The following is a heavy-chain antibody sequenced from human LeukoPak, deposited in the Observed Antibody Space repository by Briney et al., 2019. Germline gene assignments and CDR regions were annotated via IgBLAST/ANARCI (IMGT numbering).Heavy chain of an antibody. J-gene: IGHJ3*02. Sequence: SQTLSLTCAISGDSVSSNSAVWNWIRQSPSRGLEWLGKTYYRSKWYNDYAVSVKSRITIKPDTSKNQFSLQLNSATPEDTAVYYCARLGLGGAFDIWGQGTMVTVSS. D-gene: IGHD2-15*01. CDR2: TYYRSKWYN. CDR1: GDSVSSNSAV. V-gene: IGHV6-1*01. CDR3: ARLGLGGAFDI.